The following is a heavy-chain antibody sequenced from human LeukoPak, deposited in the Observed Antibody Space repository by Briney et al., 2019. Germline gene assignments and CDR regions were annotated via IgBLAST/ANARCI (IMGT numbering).Heavy chain of an antibody. Sequence: SETLSLTCAVYGGSFSGYYWSWIRQPPGKGLEWIGEINHSGSTNYNPSPKSRVTISVDTSKNQFSLKLSSVTAADTAVYYCAREGIIAAAAYFDYWGQGTLVTVSS. V-gene: IGHV4-34*01. CDR3: AREGIIAAAAYFDY. CDR1: GGSFSGYY. D-gene: IGHD6-13*01. J-gene: IGHJ4*02. CDR2: INHSGST.